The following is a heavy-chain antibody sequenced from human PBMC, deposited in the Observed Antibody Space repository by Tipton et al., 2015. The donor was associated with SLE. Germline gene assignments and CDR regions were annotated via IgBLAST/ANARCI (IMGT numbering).Heavy chain of an antibody. CDR1: GFTVSSNY. D-gene: IGHD3-22*01. CDR3: AGGVTMIVVVGDAFDI. J-gene: IGHJ3*02. V-gene: IGHV3-53*01. CDR2: IYSGGST. Sequence: SLRLSCAASGFTVSSNYMSWVRQAPGKGLEWASVIYSGGSTYYADSVKGRFTISRDNSKNTLYLQMNSLRAEDTAVYYCAGGVTMIVVVGDAFDIWGQGTMVTVSS.